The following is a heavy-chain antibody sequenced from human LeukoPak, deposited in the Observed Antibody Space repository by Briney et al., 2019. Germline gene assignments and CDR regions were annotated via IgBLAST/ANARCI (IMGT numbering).Heavy chain of an antibody. CDR1: GYTVSSNY. V-gene: IGHV3-7*01. CDR3: AREGSSSSWYYFDY. CDR2: IKRDGSVV. D-gene: IGHD6-13*01. J-gene: IGHJ4*02. Sequence: GGSLRLSCAASGYTVSSNYMSWVRQAPGKGLEWVANIKRDGSVVHYVDSVKGRFTISRDNAKNSLYLQMDSLRAEDTAVYYCAREGSSSSWYYFDYWGQGTLVTVSS.